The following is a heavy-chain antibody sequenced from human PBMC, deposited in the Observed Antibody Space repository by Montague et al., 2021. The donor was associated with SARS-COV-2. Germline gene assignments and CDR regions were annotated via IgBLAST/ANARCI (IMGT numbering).Heavy chain of an antibody. CDR1: GVSISSSSYY. CDR2: IYYSGST. D-gene: IGHD3-22*01. CDR3: ASPTYYYDSSGSGAFDF. Sequence: SETLSLTCTVSGVSISSSSYYWIWIRQPPGRGLAGIGMIYYSGSTYYNPSLKIRVTISVDTSKNQFSLNLSSVAAADTAVYYCASPTYYYDSSGSGAFDFWGQGTMVTVSS. J-gene: IGHJ3*01. V-gene: IGHV4-39*01.